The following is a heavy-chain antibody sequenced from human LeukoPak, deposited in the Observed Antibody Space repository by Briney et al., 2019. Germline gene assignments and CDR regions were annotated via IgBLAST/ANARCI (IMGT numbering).Heavy chain of an antibody. CDR3: ARDLYFHDSSGYYYGVDY. D-gene: IGHD3-22*01. CDR1: GFIFSGYG. Sequence: PGRSLRLSCAASGFIFSGYGLHWVRQAPGKGLEWVAAIWYDGSNKYYADSVKGRFTISRDNSRNTLYLEMNSLRAEDTAVYYCARDLYFHDSSGYYYGVDYWGQGTLVTVSS. J-gene: IGHJ4*02. CDR2: IWYDGSNK. V-gene: IGHV3-33*01.